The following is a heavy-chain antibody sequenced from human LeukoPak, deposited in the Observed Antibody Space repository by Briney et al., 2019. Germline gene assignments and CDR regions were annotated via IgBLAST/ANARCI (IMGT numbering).Heavy chain of an antibody. J-gene: IGHJ4*02. CDR1: GFKFEEYT. Sequence: PGGSLRLSWEASGFKFEEYTMSWIRHAPGRGLEWVSLITWDGGSAIYADSVKGRFTTSRDNSKKSLFLQMDSLRTEGTAFYYCAKDLGGTGWGYYFDYWGQGTLVTVSS. CDR3: AKDLGGTGWGYYFDY. V-gene: IGHV3-43*01. CDR2: ITWDGGSA. D-gene: IGHD6-19*01.